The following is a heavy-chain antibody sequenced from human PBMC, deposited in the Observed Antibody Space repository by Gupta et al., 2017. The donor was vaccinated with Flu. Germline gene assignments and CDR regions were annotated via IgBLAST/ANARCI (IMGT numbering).Heavy chain of an antibody. CDR1: GFTFSSYA. D-gene: IGHD6-13*01. Sequence: EVQLLESGGGLVQPGGSLRLSCAASGFTFSSYAMSWVRQAPGKGLEWVSAISGSGGSTYYADSVKGRFTISRDNSKNTLYLQMNSLRAEDTAVYYCAKDLGKSSRRYFYYGMDVWGQGTTVTVSS. CDR2: ISGSGGST. CDR3: AKDLGKSSRRYFYYGMDV. J-gene: IGHJ6*02. V-gene: IGHV3-23*01.